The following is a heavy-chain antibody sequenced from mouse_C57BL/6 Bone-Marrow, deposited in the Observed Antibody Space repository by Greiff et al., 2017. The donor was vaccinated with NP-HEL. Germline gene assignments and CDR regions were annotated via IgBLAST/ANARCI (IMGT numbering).Heavy chain of an antibody. CDR3: ARSSAAFDY. CDR1: GYTFTSYC. CDR2: IYPSDSET. V-gene: IGHV1-52*01. Sequence: VQLQQPGAELVRPWYSVSLSCNASGYTFTSYCMHWVQQRPIQGLEWIGNIYPSDSETHNNQKFKDKATLTVDKSSSTAYMQLSSLTAEDSAVYYCARSSAAFDYWGQGTTLTVSS. J-gene: IGHJ2*01.